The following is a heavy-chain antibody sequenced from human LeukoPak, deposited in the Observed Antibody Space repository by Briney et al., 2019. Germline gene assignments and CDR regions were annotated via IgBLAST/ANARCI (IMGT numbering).Heavy chain of an antibody. Sequence: GGSLRLSCAASGFTVSSNYMSWVRRAPGKGLEWVSVIYSGGSTYYADSVKGRFTISRDNSKNTLYLQMNSLRAEDTAVYYCARVMMVRGVITYDAFDIWGQGTMVTVSS. J-gene: IGHJ3*02. CDR3: ARVMMVRGVITYDAFDI. CDR2: IYSGGST. V-gene: IGHV3-53*01. D-gene: IGHD3-10*01. CDR1: GFTVSSNY.